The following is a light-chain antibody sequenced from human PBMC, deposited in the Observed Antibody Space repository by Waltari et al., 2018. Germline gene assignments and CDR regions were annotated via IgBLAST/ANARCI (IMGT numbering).Light chain of an antibody. CDR1: QDVSSY. V-gene: IGKV1-8*01. Sequence: AIRMIQSPSSLSASTGDRVTITCRASQDVSSYVAWYQQKPGKVPKLLIYAASTLQSGVPSRFSGSGSGTNFSLTIACLQSDDFAVYYCQQYYTYPVAFGGGAKVEVK. CDR3: QQYYTYPVA. J-gene: IGKJ4*01. CDR2: AAS.